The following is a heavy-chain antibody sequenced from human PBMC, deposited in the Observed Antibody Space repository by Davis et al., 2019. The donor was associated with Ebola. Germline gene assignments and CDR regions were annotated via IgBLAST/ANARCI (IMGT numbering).Heavy chain of an antibody. CDR3: ARDRSSSGWLGDFDY. Sequence: GGSLRLSCAASGFTFSSYWMSWVRQAPGKGLEWVANIKQDGSEKNYVDSVKGRFTISRDNSKNTLYLQMNSLRAEDTAVYYCARDRSSSGWLGDFDYWGQGTLVTVSS. CDR1: GFTFSSYW. D-gene: IGHD6-19*01. V-gene: IGHV3-7*01. CDR2: IKQDGSEK. J-gene: IGHJ4*02.